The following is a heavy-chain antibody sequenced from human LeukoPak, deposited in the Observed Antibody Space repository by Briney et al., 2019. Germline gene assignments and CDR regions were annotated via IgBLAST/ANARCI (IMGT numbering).Heavy chain of an antibody. Sequence: ASVKVSCKASGYTFTGYYMHWVRQAPGQGLEWMGWINPNSGGTNYAQKFQGRVTMTRDMSTNTVYMELSSLRSDDTAIYYCARDRYGSDYWGQGTLVTVSS. V-gene: IGHV1-2*02. CDR3: ARDRYGSDY. CDR1: GYTFTGYY. D-gene: IGHD5-18*01. CDR2: INPNSGGT. J-gene: IGHJ4*02.